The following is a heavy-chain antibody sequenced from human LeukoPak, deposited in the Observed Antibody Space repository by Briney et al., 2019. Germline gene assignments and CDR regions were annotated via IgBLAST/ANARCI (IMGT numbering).Heavy chain of an antibody. CDR1: GYTFTSYD. CDR2: MNPNSGNT. V-gene: IGHV1-8*01. D-gene: IGHD4-17*01. Sequence: ASVKVSCKASGYTFTSYDINWVRQVTGQGLEWMGWMNPNSGNTGHAQKFQGRVTMTRNTSISTAYMELSSLRSEDTAVYYCARYDYGEFYYYYGMDVWGQGTTVTVSS. CDR3: ARYDYGEFYYYYGMDV. J-gene: IGHJ6*02.